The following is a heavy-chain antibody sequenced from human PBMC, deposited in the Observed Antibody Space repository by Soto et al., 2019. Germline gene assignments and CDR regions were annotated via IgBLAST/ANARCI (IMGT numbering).Heavy chain of an antibody. V-gene: IGHV3-72*01. CDR3: LIVGGTRT. CDR1: GFPFSDLY. J-gene: IGHJ5*02. CDR2: IRNKASNYTT. Sequence: EVQVVESGGGLVQPGGSLRLSCAASGFPFSDLYIDWVRQAPGKGLEWVARIRNKASNYTTNYAASVKGRFPISRDDSKNSVYLQMTSLTTEDTAVYYCLIVGGTRTWGQGTLVSVSS. D-gene: IGHD1-26*01.